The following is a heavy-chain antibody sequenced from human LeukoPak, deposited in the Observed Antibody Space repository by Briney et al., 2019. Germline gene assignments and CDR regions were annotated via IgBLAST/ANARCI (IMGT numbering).Heavy chain of an antibody. CDR1: GFTVSSNY. V-gene: IGHV3-53*01. D-gene: IGHD2-15*01. Sequence: GGSLRLSCAASGFTVSSNYMSWVRQAPGKGLEWVSVIYSGGSTYYADSVKGRFTISRDNSKNTLYLQMNSLRAEDTAVYYCARDGGYCSGGSCYDFDYWGQGALVTVPS. CDR2: IYSGGST. CDR3: ARDGGYCSGGSCYDFDY. J-gene: IGHJ4*02.